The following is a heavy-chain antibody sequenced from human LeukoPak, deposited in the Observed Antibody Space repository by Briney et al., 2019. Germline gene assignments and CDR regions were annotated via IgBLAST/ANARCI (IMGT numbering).Heavy chain of an antibody. CDR2: ISWNSGSM. J-gene: IGHJ1*01. Sequence: GRSLRLSCAASGFSFDDYAMHWVRQAPGKGLEWVAGISWNSGSMDYVDSVKGRFTIFRDNARNSLYLQMNSLRAEDTAVYYCARGIISEHWGQGTLVTVSS. V-gene: IGHV3-9*01. CDR1: GFSFDDYA. CDR3: ARGIISEH. D-gene: IGHD2-15*01.